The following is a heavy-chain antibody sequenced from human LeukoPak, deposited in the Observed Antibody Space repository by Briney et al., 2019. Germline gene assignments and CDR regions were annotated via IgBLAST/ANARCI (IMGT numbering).Heavy chain of an antibody. D-gene: IGHD3-9*01. CDR2: ISYDGSNK. V-gene: IGHV3-30-3*01. CDR3: ARDRRRYFDCSCDY. CDR1: GFTFSSYA. Sequence: PGRSLRLSCAASGFTFSSYAMHWVRQAPGKGLEWVAVISYDGSNKYYADSVKGRFTISRDNSKNTLYLQMNSLRAEDTAVYYCARDRRRYFDCSCDYWGQGTLVTVSS. J-gene: IGHJ4*02.